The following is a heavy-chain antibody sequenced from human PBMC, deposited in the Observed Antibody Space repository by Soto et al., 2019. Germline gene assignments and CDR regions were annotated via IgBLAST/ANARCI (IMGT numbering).Heavy chain of an antibody. J-gene: IGHJ5*01. CDR2: INTDGSVA. CDR3: VRHIGKRWLDF. V-gene: IGHV3-74*03. CDR1: GLTFRSYW. Sequence: PGGSLRLSCAASGLTFRSYWMHWVRQAPGKGLVWVSRINTDGSVAMYVDSVKGRFTISRDNAKNTLFLHMNSVRAEDTAVYYCVRHIGKRWLDFWGQGTLVTVSS. D-gene: IGHD5-12*01.